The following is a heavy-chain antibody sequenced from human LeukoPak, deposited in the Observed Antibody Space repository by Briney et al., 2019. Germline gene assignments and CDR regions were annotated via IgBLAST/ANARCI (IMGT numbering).Heavy chain of an antibody. Sequence: GGSLRLSCAASGFTLSDYYMTWIRQAPGKGLEWVSYMTSTGNTIYYADSVKGRFTVPRDSANSSLSLHKDSLRPEDTAVFYFARSSEYFTYFGLWGRGSLVTVSS. CDR3: ARSSEYFTYFGL. CDR2: MTSTGNTI. D-gene: IGHD2/OR15-2a*01. V-gene: IGHV3-11*04. J-gene: IGHJ2*01. CDR1: GFTLSDYY.